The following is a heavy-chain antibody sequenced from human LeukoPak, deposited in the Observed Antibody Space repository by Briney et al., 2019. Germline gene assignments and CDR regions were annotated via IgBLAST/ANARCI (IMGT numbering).Heavy chain of an antibody. J-gene: IGHJ4*02. CDR2: ISYDGSNK. V-gene: IGHV3-30*04. Sequence: GGSLRLSCAASGFTFSSYAMHWVRQAPGKGLEWVAVISYDGSNKYYADSVKGRFTISRDNSKNTLYLQMNSLRAEDTAVYYCARAPHYYGSGSPHDYWGQGTLVTVSS. CDR1: GFTFSSYA. CDR3: ARAPHYYGSGSPHDY. D-gene: IGHD3-10*01.